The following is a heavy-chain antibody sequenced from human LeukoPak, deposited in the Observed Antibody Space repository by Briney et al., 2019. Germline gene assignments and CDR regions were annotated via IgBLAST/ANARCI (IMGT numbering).Heavy chain of an antibody. CDR3: AKGSVRGDIVVVVADSFDY. Sequence: GGSLRLSCSASGFTFSSYAMHWVRQAPGKGLEYVSAISSNGGSTYYADSVKGRFTISRDNSKNTLYLQMNSLRAEDTAVYYCAKGSVRGDIVVVVADSFDYWGQGTLVTVSS. CDR2: ISSNGGST. V-gene: IGHV3-64*04. J-gene: IGHJ4*02. CDR1: GFTFSSYA. D-gene: IGHD2-15*01.